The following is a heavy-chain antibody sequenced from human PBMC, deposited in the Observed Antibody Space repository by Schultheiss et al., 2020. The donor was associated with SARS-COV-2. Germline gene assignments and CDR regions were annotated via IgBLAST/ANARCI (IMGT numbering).Heavy chain of an antibody. V-gene: IGHV4-59*12. Sequence: SETLSLTCTVSGGSISSYYWSWIRQPPGKGLEWIGYIYYSGSTNYNPSLKSRVTISVDTSKNQFSLKLSSVTAADTAVYYCARMERYSEVWFDPWGQGTLVTVSS. CDR1: GGSISSYY. D-gene: IGHD1-26*01. J-gene: IGHJ5*02. CDR2: IYYSGST. CDR3: ARMERYSEVWFDP.